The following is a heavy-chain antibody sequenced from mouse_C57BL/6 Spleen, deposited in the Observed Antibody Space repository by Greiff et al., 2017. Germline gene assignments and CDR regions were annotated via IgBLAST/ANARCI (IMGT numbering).Heavy chain of an antibody. D-gene: IGHD2-3*01. V-gene: IGHV1-59*01. CDR2: IDPSDSYT. CDR1: GYTFTSYW. CDR3: ALYDGYFYFDY. Sequence: QVQLQQPGAELVRPGTSVKLSCKASGYTFTSYWMHWVKQRPGQGLEWIGVIDPSDSYTNYNQKFKGKATLTVDTSSSTAYMQLSSLTSEDSAVYYCALYDGYFYFDYWGQGTTLTVSS. J-gene: IGHJ2*01.